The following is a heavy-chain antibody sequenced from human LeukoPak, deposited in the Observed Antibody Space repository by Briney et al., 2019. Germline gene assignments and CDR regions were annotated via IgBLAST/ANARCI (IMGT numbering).Heavy chain of an antibody. Sequence: SETLSLTCAVSGYSNSNGYYWGWIRQPPGKGLEWIGSIYHSGSTYYNPSLKSRVTISVDTSKNQFSLKLSSVTAADTAVYYCARDQIAAAGIFDYWGQGTLVTVSS. CDR3: ARDQIAAAGIFDY. CDR2: IYHSGST. D-gene: IGHD6-13*01. V-gene: IGHV4-38-2*02. CDR1: GYSNSNGYY. J-gene: IGHJ4*02.